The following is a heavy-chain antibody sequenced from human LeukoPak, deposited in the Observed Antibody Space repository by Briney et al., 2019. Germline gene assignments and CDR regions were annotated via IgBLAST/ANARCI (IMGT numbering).Heavy chain of an antibody. CDR3: ARLTYYDSSGYYIDY. CDR2: IYYSGIT. CDR1: GGSFSGYY. V-gene: IGHV4-59*08. Sequence: SETLSLTCAVYGGSFSGYYWSWIRQPPGKGLEWIGYIYYSGITNYNPSLKSRVTISVDMSRNQFSLKLSSVTAADTAVYYCARLTYYDSSGYYIDYWGQGTLVTVSS. D-gene: IGHD3-22*01. J-gene: IGHJ4*02.